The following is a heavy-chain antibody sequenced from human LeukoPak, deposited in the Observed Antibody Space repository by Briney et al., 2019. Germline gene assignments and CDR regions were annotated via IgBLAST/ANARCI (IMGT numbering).Heavy chain of an antibody. CDR1: GFTVSSNY. Sequence: PGGSLRLSCAASGFTVSSNYMSWVRQAPGKGLEWVSVIYSGGSTCYADSVKGRFTISRDNSKNTLYLQMNSRRAEDTAVYYCARDSWFDYWGQGTLVTVSS. CDR3: ARDSWFDY. J-gene: IGHJ4*02. CDR2: IYSGGST. V-gene: IGHV3-53*01.